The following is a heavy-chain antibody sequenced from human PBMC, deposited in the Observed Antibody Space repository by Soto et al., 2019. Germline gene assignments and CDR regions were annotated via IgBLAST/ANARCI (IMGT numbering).Heavy chain of an antibody. CDR2: ISYDGSNK. CDR3: ARVGVVEADWFDP. Sequence: QVQLVESGGGVVQPGRSLRLSCAASGFTFSSYAMHWVRQAPGKGLEWVAVISYDGSNKYYADSVKGRFTISRDNSKNTLYLQMNSLRAEDTAVYYCARVGVVEADWFDPWGQGTLVTVSS. V-gene: IGHV3-30-3*01. J-gene: IGHJ5*02. D-gene: IGHD2-15*01. CDR1: GFTFSSYA.